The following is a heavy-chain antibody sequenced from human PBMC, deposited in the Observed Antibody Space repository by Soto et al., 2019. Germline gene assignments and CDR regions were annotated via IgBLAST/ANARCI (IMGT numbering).Heavy chain of an antibody. J-gene: IGHJ4*02. CDR3: ARGPVVTPFVDY. CDR2: IYYSGST. Sequence: EALSGTCTVSVGSVTSGNYYWSWILQPPGKGLEWIGHIYYSGSTNYNPSLKSRVTISVDASKNQFSLKLSSVTAADTAIYYCARGPVVTPFVDYWGQGTLVPVSS. V-gene: IGHV4-61*01. CDR1: VGSVTSGNYY. D-gene: IGHD2-21*02.